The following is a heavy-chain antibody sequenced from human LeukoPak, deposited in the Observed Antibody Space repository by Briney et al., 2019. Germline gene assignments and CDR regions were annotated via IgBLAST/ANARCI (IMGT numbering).Heavy chain of an antibody. D-gene: IGHD5-18*01. CDR2: ISRSGTTI. CDR3: ARASGYTFGDSDY. V-gene: IGHV3-48*03. CDR1: GFTFSSYE. J-gene: IGHJ4*02. Sequence: GGSLRLSCAASGFTFSSYEMNWVRQAPGKGLEWVSYISRSGTTIYYADSVKGRFTISRDNAKNSLFLQMNSLRAEDTAVYYCARASGYTFGDSDYWGEAPVVTVSS.